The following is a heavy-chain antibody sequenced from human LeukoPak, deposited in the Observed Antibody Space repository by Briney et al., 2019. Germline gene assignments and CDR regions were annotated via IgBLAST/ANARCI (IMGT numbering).Heavy chain of an antibody. CDR3: CSSYHIFDV. D-gene: IGHD2-2*01. J-gene: IGHJ3*01. CDR2: IHWDGKTT. Sequence: GGSLRLSCAASGFTFDDHTMHWVRQAPGKGLEWVSLIHWDGKTTSYADSVKGRFTITRDNNRESLYLQMNSLTTEDTALYYCCSSYHIFDVWAKGQWSPSL. V-gene: IGHV3-43*01. CDR1: GFTFDDHT.